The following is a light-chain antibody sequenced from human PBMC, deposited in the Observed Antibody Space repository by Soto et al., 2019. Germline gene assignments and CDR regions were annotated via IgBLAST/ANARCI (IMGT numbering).Light chain of an antibody. CDR2: GQS. J-gene: IGKJ4*01. CDR3: PNYGSLVQT. Sequence: EIVLTQSPGTLSLSPGERATLSCRASQSVSSTYLAWYQQKPGQAPRLLIYGQSSRATGIPDRISGSGSGTDFTLNIRRLEPEDTAVYSCPNYGSLVQTFGGGTKVEIK. V-gene: IGKV3-20*01. CDR1: QSVSSTY.